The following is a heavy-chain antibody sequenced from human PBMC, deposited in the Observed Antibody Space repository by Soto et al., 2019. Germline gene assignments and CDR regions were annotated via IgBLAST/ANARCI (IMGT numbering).Heavy chain of an antibody. CDR2: IIPIFGTA. D-gene: IGHD2-15*01. V-gene: IGHV1-69*01. Sequence: QVQLVQSGAEVKKPGSSVKVSCKASGGTFSSYAISWVRQAPGQGLEWMGGIIPIFGTANYAQKFQGRVTITADESTSTAYMELSSLRSENTAVYYCASECSGGSCYPELSMDVWGQGTTVTVSS. J-gene: IGHJ6*02. CDR1: GGTFSSYA. CDR3: ASECSGGSCYPELSMDV.